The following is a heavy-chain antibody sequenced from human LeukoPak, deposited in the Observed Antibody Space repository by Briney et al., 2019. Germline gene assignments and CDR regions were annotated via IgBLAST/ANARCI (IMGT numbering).Heavy chain of an antibody. V-gene: IGHV1-18*01. CDR2: LSAYNGNT. D-gene: IGHD6-13*01. Sequence: EASVKVSFKASGYTFPIYGISWVRPAPGQGLEGMGWLSAYNGNTSYAQKLQGRVTMTTDTSTSTAYMELRSLRSDDTAVYYCARDYSSSWFDAFDIWGQGTMVTVSS. CDR3: ARDYSSSWFDAFDI. J-gene: IGHJ3*02. CDR1: GYTFPIYG.